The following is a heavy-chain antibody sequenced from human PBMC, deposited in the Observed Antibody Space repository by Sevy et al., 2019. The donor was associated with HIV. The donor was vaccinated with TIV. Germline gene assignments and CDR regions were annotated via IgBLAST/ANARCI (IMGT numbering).Heavy chain of an antibody. D-gene: IGHD4-17*01. CDR1: GFTFSDYY. CDR3: ARDHVKDGDLGDYYYAMDV. V-gene: IGHV3-11*01. CDR2: ISGSDNTI. J-gene: IGHJ6*02. Sequence: GGSLRLSCAASGFTFSDYYMSWIRQAPGKGLEWLSYISGSDNTIYYAYSVKGRFTISRDNAKNSLYLQMNNLRAEDTAVYYCARDHVKDGDLGDYYYAMDVWGQGTSVTVSS.